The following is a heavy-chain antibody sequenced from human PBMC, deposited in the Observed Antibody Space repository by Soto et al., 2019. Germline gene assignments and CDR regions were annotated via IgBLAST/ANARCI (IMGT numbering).Heavy chain of an antibody. CDR1: GGSISSYY. V-gene: IGHV4-59*01. CDR2: IYYSGST. Sequence: SETLSLTCTVSGGSISSYYWSWIRQPPGKGLEWIGYIYYSGSTNYNPSLKSRVTISVDTSKNQFSLKLSSVTAADTAVYYCARGGYYDILTGYYLPLYWGQGTLVTVSS. J-gene: IGHJ4*02. D-gene: IGHD3-9*01. CDR3: ARGGYYDILTGYYLPLY.